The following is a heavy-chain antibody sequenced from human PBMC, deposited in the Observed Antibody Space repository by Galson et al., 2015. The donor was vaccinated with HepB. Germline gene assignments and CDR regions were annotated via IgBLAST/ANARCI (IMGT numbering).Heavy chain of an antibody. CDR1: GFTFRTYG. D-gene: IGHD5-12*01. Sequence: SLRLSCAASGFTFRTYGMHWVRQAPGKGLEWVALISYDGINKYYANSVKGRFTISRDNSKNTLFLQMNSLRPEDTAVYYCAKDRYSGYDPGWFDPWGQGTLVIVSS. CDR2: ISYDGINK. V-gene: IGHV3-30*18. CDR3: AKDRYSGYDPGWFDP. J-gene: IGHJ5*02.